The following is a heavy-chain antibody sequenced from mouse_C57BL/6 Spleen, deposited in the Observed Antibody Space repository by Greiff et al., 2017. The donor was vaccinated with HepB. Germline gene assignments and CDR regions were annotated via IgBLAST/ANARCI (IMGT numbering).Heavy chain of an antibody. Sequence: VQLKESGPVLVKPGASVKMSCKASGYTFTDYYMNWVKQSHGKSLEWIGVINPYNGGTSYNQKFKGKATLTVDKSSSTAYMELNSLTSEDSAVYYCARRGYGSSYGAMDYWGQGTSVTVSS. D-gene: IGHD1-1*01. V-gene: IGHV1-19*01. J-gene: IGHJ4*01. CDR3: ARRGYGSSYGAMDY. CDR2: INPYNGGT. CDR1: GYTFTDYY.